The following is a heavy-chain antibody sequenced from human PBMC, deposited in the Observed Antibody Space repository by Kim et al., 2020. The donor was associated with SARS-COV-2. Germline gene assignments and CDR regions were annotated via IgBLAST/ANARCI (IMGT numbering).Heavy chain of an antibody. CDR3: ARGSPLSEGGGTDY. Sequence: GGSLRLSCAASGFTVSSNYMSWVRQAPGKGLEWVSVIYSGGSTYYADSVKGRFTISRDNSKNTLYLQMNSLRAEDTAVYYCARGSPLSEGGGTDYWGQGTLVTVSS. D-gene: IGHD1-1*01. J-gene: IGHJ4*02. V-gene: IGHV3-53*01. CDR1: GFTVSSNY. CDR2: IYSGGST.